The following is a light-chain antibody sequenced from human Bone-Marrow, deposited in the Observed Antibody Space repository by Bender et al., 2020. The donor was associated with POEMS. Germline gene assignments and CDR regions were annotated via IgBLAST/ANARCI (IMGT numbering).Light chain of an antibody. CDR1: SSKFGSYP. V-gene: IGLV1-44*01. CDR2: NNS. J-gene: IGLJ3*02. Sequence: QSVLTQPPSASGTPGQRVTISCSGSSSKFGSYPVNWYQQLPGAAPKLVIFNNSQRPPVVPDRFSGSNSGTSASLAISGLLSDDEADFYCATWDDSLNGWVFGGGTKLTVL. CDR3: ATWDDSLNGWV.